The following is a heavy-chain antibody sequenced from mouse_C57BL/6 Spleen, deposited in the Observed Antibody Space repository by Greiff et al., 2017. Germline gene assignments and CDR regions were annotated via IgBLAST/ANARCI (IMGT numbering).Heavy chain of an antibody. V-gene: IGHV1-80*01. CDR2: IYPGDGDT. CDR1: GYAFSSYW. J-gene: IGHJ2*01. D-gene: IGHD3-2*02. CDR3: AREADSSGYCDY. Sequence: LQESGAELVKPGASVKISCKASGYAFSSYWMNWVKQRPGKGLEWIGQIYPGDGDTNYNGKFKGKATLTADKSSSTAYIQLSSLTSEDSAVYFCAREADSSGYCDYWGQGTTLTVSS.